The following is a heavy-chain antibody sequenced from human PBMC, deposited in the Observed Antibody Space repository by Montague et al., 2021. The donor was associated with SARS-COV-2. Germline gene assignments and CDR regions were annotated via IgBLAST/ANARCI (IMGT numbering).Heavy chain of an antibody. J-gene: IGHJ5*02. CDR3: ARSMIRGGLNWFDP. Sequence: TRSLTCAVSGASISNGGYTWSWIRRPPGKGLEWTGYIYQSGTTRYNPSLKSRVTMSVDKSKNQFSLQLTSVIAADTAIYFCARSMIRGGLNWFDPWGQGTLVTVSS. V-gene: IGHV4-30-2*01. D-gene: IGHD3-10*01. CDR1: GASISNGGYT. CDR2: IYQSGTT.